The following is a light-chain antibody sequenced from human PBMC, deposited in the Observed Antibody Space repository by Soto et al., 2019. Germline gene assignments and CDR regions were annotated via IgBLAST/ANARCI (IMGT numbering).Light chain of an antibody. CDR3: ISYAASNNLV. CDR2: EVS. J-gene: IGLJ3*02. V-gene: IGLV2-8*01. CDR1: SSDVGGFTY. Sequence: QSALTQPPSASGSPGQSVTISCTGTSSDVGGFTYVSWYQQHPGKAPKLMIYEVSKRPSGVPDRFSGSQSGNTASLTVSGLTADDEADYYCISYAASNNLVFGGGTKPTVL.